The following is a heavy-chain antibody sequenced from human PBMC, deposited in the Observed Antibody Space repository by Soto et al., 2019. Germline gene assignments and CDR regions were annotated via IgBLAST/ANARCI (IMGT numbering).Heavy chain of an antibody. CDR2: INSVGSIT. CDR1: GFTFSSYS. J-gene: IGHJ3*02. Sequence: GGSLRLSCAASGFTFSSYSMHWVRQAPAKGLVWVSRINSVGSITSYADSVKGRFIISRDNAKNTLYLQMNSLGAEVSAGYYCERKTSWDAFDIWGQGTMVTVSS. V-gene: IGHV3-74*01. CDR3: ERKTSWDAFDI.